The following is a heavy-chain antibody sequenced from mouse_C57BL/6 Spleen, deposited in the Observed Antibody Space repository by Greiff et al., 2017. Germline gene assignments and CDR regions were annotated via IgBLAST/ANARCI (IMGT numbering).Heavy chain of an antibody. CDR1: GFNIKDYY. V-gene: IGHV1-9*01. CDR2: ILPGSGST. CDR3: ARSSSNWYFDV. D-gene: IGHD1-1*01. J-gene: IGHJ1*03. Sequence: QVQLQQSGAELVRPGASVKLSCTASGFNIKDYYMHWVKQRPEQGLEWIGEILPGSGSTNYNEKFKGKATFTADTSSNTAYMQLSSLTTEDSAIYYCARSSSNWYFDVWGTGTTVTVSS.